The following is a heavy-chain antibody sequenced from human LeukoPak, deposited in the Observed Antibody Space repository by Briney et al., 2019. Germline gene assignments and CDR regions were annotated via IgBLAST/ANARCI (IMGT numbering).Heavy chain of an antibody. J-gene: IGHJ6*02. CDR1: GGSISSYY. Sequence: SETLSLTCTVSGGSISSYYWSWIRQPAGKGLEWIGRIYTSGSTTYNPSLKSRVTMSVDTSKNQFSLKLSSVTAADTAVYYCASRLLWFGDLYGMDVWGQGTTVTVSS. D-gene: IGHD3-10*01. V-gene: IGHV4-4*07. CDR3: ASRLLWFGDLYGMDV. CDR2: IYTSGST.